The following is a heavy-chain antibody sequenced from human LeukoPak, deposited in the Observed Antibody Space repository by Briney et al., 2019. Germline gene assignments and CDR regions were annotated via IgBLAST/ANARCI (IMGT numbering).Heavy chain of an antibody. J-gene: IGHJ4*02. CDR2: ISSSGSTI. CDR1: GFTFSDYY. V-gene: IGHV3-11*01. CDR3: ARADRYCSGGSCYWGEGYYFDY. Sequence: KPGGSLRLSCAASGFTFSDYYMSWIRQAPGKGLEWVSYISSSGSTIYYADFVKGRFTISRDNAKNSLYLQMNSLRAEDTAVYYCARADRYCSGGSCYWGEGYYFDYWGQGTLVTVSS. D-gene: IGHD2-15*01.